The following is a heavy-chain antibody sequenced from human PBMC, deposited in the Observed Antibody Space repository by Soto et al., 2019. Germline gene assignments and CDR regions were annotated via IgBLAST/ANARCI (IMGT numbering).Heavy chain of an antibody. V-gene: IGHV1-18*01. Sequence: QVQLVQSGAEVKRPGASVKVSCKASGYSFTSYGISWVRQAPGQGLEWMGWISGHNGHPTYAQKVQDRVTMTTDTSTSTAYMELRSLRSDDTAVYYCARRVYDDLYYMDVWGKGTTVTVSS. D-gene: IGHD3-3*01. J-gene: IGHJ6*03. CDR2: ISGHNGHP. CDR3: ARRVYDDLYYMDV. CDR1: GYSFTSYG.